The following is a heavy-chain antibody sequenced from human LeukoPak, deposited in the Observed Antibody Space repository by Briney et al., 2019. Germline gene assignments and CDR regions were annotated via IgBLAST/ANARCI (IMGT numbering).Heavy chain of an antibody. CDR1: GFTFSNYF. V-gene: IGHV3-21*01. CDR3: ARAYASGVSGC. D-gene: IGHD3-10*01. Sequence: GGSLRLSCAASGFTFSNYFMTWVRQSPGKGLEWVSSISGTTSYINYADSVKGRFTISRDNAKNAVYLQMNSLRAEDTALYFCARAYASGVSGCWGQGTLVTVSS. J-gene: IGHJ4*02. CDR2: ISGTTSYI.